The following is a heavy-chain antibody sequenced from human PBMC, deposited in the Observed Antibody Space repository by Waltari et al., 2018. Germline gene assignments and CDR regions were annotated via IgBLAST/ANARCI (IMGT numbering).Heavy chain of an antibody. D-gene: IGHD2-15*01. CDR2: INHSGST. Sequence: QVQLQQWGAGLLKPSETLSLTCAVYGGSFSGYYWSWIRQPPGKGLEWIGEINHSGSTYYNPSLKSRVTISVDTSKNQFSLKLSSVTAADTAVYYCARRGGYCSGGSCFTYAFHIWGQGTMVTVSS. CDR1: GGSFSGYY. J-gene: IGHJ3*02. V-gene: IGHV4-34*01. CDR3: ARRGGYCSGGSCFTYAFHI.